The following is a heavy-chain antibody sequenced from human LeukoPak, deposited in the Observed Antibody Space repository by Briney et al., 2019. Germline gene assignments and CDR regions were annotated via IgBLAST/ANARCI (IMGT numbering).Heavy chain of an antibody. CDR3: GRGAGGSYYLDY. Sequence: GGSLRLSCAASGFTFSSYWMSWVRQAPGKGLEWVANIKQDGSEEYYVDSVKGRFTTSRDNAKNSLYLHMNSLRAEDTAVYYCGRGAGGSYYLDYWGQGALVTVSS. J-gene: IGHJ4*02. CDR2: IKQDGSEE. V-gene: IGHV3-7*01. CDR1: GFTFSSYW. D-gene: IGHD1-26*01.